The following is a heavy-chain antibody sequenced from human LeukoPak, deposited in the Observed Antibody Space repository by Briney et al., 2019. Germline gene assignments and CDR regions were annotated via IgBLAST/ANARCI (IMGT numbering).Heavy chain of an antibody. J-gene: IGHJ4*02. CDR1: GFTLRTYV. V-gene: IGHV3-30-3*01. CDR2: DGINK. Sequence: PGTSLRLSCAASGFTLRTYVMHWVRQAPGKGLEWVALDGINKYYTDSVKGRFTISGDISKNTLYLQMNSLRAEDTAMYYCARAQQDHSGYCSDGSCFYFVDWGQGTLVTVSS. CDR3: ARAQQDHSGYCSDGSCFYFVD. D-gene: IGHD2-15*01.